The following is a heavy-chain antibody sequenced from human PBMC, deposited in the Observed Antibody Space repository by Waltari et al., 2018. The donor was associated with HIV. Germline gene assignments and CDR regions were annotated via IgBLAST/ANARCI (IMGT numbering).Heavy chain of an antibody. Sequence: QVHLQESGPGLVKPSGTLSLTCAVSGGSISRSNWWSWVRPPPGNGVEWIGEIYQSGSTNYNPSLKSRVTISEDKSKNQFSLKLSSVTAADTAVYYCARASSPRYGFDIWGQGTMVTVSS. D-gene: IGHD2-2*01. CDR3: ARASSPRYGFDI. V-gene: IGHV4-4*02. CDR2: IYQSGST. CDR1: GGSISRSNW. J-gene: IGHJ3*02.